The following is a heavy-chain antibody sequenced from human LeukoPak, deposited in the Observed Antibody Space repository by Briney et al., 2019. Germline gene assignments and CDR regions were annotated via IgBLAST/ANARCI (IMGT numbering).Heavy chain of an antibody. CDR3: AWQDYYDSSASHAFDI. J-gene: IGHJ3*02. Sequence: ASVKVSCKAFGGTFSSYAINWVRQAPGQGLEWMGRIIPILDIANHAQKFQGRVTISADKSTSTAYMELSSLRSEDTAVYYCAWQDYYDSSASHAFDIWGQGTMVTVSS. CDR1: GGTFSSYA. D-gene: IGHD3-22*01. V-gene: IGHV1-69*04. CDR2: IIPILDIA.